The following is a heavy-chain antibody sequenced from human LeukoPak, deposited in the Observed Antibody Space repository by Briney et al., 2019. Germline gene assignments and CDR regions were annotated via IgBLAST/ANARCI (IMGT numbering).Heavy chain of an antibody. D-gene: IGHD2-2*01. Sequence: SETLSLTCAVYGGSFSGYYWSWIRQPPGKGLEWIGEINHSGSTNYNPSLKSRVTISIDTSKNQFSLKLSSVTAADTAVYYCARVVCSSTSCEKRGAFDIWGQGTMVTVSS. V-gene: IGHV4-34*01. J-gene: IGHJ3*02. CDR2: INHSGST. CDR1: GGSFSGYY. CDR3: ARVVCSSTSCEKRGAFDI.